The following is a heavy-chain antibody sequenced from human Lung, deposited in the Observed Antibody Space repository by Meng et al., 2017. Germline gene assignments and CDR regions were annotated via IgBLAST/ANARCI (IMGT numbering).Heavy chain of an antibody. D-gene: IGHD1-1*01. V-gene: IGHV3-74*01. CDR3: TNDRLNH. J-gene: IGHJ1*01. CDR1: GFTFTDHW. CDR2: INRDGTKP. Sequence: EGRLVESGGGFVPPGGSLRLSCAASGFTFTDHWMHWVRQGPGKGLVWVSRINRDGTKPTYADSVKGRFTISRDNAKNTLYLQMNNLRAEDTAFYYCTNDRLNHWGQGALVTVSS.